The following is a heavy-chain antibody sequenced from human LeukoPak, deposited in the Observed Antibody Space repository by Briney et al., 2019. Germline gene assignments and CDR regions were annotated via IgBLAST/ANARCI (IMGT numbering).Heavy chain of an antibody. Sequence: ASVKVSCMASGYTFTSYGISWVRQAPGQGLEWMGIINPSGGSTSYAQKFQGRVTMTRDTSTSTVYMELSSLRSEDTAVYYCARDHLGWYGDYWGQGTLVTVSS. J-gene: IGHJ4*02. CDR2: INPSGGST. V-gene: IGHV1-46*01. CDR3: ARDHLGWYGDY. D-gene: IGHD6-19*01. CDR1: GYTFTSYG.